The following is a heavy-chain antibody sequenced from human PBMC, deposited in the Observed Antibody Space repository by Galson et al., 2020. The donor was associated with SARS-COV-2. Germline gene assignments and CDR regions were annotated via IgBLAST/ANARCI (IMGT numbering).Heavy chain of an antibody. CDR1: GYTFTNYY. J-gene: IGHJ6*02. CDR3: ARDPNTADTKYYYYGMDV. CDR2: INPSGAGT. V-gene: IGHV1-46*04. D-gene: IGHD5-18*01. Sequence: GESLKISCKASGYTFTNYYIHWVRQAPGQGLEWMGIINPSGAGTSYAQKLQGRVTMTRDTSTSTVYMELSSLRSEDTAVYYCARDPNTADTKYYYYGMDVWGQGTTVTVSS.